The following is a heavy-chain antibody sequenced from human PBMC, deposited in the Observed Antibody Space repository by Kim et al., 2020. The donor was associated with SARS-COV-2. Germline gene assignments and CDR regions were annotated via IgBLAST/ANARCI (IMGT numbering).Heavy chain of an antibody. V-gene: IGHV4-31*03. D-gene: IGHD3-22*01. Sequence: SETLSLTCTVSGGSISSGGYYLSWIRQHPGKGLEWIGYIYYSGSTYYNPSLKSRVTISVDTSKNQFSLKLSSVTAAVTAVYYCARNIGITMIVVVTGWFDHWGQGTLVTVSS. CDR2: IYYSGST. CDR3: ARNIGITMIVVVTGWFDH. CDR1: GGSISSGGYY. J-gene: IGHJ5*02.